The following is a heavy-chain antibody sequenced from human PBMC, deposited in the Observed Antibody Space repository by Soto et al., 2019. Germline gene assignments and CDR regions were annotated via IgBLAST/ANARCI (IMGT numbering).Heavy chain of an antibody. CDR3: AKVIDPYGDYGYYYYYGMDV. CDR2: ISWNSGSI. V-gene: IGHV3-9*01. J-gene: IGHJ6*02. Sequence: QPGGSLRLSCAASGFTFDDYAMHWVRQAPGKGLEWVSGISWNSGSIGYADSVKGRFTISRDNAKNSLYLQMNSLRAEDTALYYCAKVIDPYGDYGYYYYYGMDVWGQGTTVTVSS. CDR1: GFTFDDYA. D-gene: IGHD4-17*01.